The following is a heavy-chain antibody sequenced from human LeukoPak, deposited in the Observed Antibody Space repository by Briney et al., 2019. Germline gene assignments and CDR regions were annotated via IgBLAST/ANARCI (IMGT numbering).Heavy chain of an antibody. CDR2: IKEDGSEK. CDR1: GFTFSNYR. CDR3: ASGRQLGY. V-gene: IGHV3-7*01. D-gene: IGHD6-6*01. J-gene: IGHJ4*02. Sequence: GGSLRLSCAASGFTFSNYRMSWVRQASGKGLEWVANIKEDGSEKYYVDSVKGRFTISRDNAKNSLYLQMNSLRAEDTAIYYCASGRQLGYWGQGTLVTVSS.